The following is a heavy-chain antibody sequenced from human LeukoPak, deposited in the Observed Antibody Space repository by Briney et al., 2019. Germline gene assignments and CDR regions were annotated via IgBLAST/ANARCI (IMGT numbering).Heavy chain of an antibody. J-gene: IGHJ4*02. Sequence: PSETLSLTCTVSTGSISSSSYYWGWIRQPPGKGLEWIGSIYYSGSTYYNPSLKSPVTISVDTSKNQFSLKLSSVTAADTAVYYCARPRLGIAAAGSDYWGQGTLVTVSS. CDR2: IYYSGST. CDR3: ARPRLGIAAAGSDY. V-gene: IGHV4-39*01. CDR1: TGSISSSSYY. D-gene: IGHD6-13*01.